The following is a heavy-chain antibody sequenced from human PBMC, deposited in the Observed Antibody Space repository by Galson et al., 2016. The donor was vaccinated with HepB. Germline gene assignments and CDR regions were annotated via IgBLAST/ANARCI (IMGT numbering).Heavy chain of an antibody. J-gene: IGHJ6*03. D-gene: IGHD1-1*01. CDR1: GGSINSGGYY. Sequence: TLSLTCTVSGGSINSGGYYWSWIRQHPGKGLEWIGYIYYTGSTYYNPSLTSRITISVDTSKNQFSLKLNSVTAADTAVYYCAREERGGYFYYMDVWGKGPRSPSP. CDR3: AREERGGYFYYMDV. V-gene: IGHV4-31*03. CDR2: IYYTGST.